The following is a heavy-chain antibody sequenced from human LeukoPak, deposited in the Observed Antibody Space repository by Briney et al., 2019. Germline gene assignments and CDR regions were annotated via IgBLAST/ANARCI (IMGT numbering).Heavy chain of an antibody. Sequence: GGSLRLSCAASGFTFSSYGMHWVRQAPGKGLEWVTFIRYDGSNQYYAESVKGRFTISRDNSKNTFYLQMNSLRADDTAVYYCARVGGGSDPYYAMDVWGQGTTVTVSS. J-gene: IGHJ6*02. CDR2: IRYDGSNQ. V-gene: IGHV3-30*02. CDR1: GFTFSSYG. D-gene: IGHD2-15*01. CDR3: ARVGGGSDPYYAMDV.